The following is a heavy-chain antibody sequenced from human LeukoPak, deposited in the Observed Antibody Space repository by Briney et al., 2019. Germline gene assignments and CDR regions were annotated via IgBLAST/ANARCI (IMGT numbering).Heavy chain of an antibody. CDR2: IRYDGINK. D-gene: IGHD3-10*01. J-gene: IGHJ4*02. CDR3: AKVTYGSGTYGAFDY. CDR1: GFTFSTHG. V-gene: IGHV3-30*02. Sequence: GGSLRLSCAASGFTFSTHGMHWVRQAPGKGLEWVAFIRYDGINKYYADSVKGRFTISRDNSKNTLYLQMNSLRAEDTAVYYCAKVTYGSGTYGAFDYWGQGTLVTVSS.